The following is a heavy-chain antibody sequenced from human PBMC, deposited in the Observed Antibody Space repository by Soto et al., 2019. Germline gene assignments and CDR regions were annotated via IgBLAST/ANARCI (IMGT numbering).Heavy chain of an antibody. CDR3: ARGVNYDVLTGPKYYGMDV. CDR2: INPVGGTT. CDR1: GYTFTNYY. J-gene: IGHJ6*02. V-gene: IGHV1-46*01. D-gene: IGHD3-9*01. Sequence: ASVKVSCKSSGYTFTNYYMHSVRQAPGQGLEWLGIINPVGGTTSYAQKFQGRVTLTRDTSTSTVYLEMSSLTSEDTAVYFCARGVNYDVLTGPKYYGMDVWGQGTTVTVSS.